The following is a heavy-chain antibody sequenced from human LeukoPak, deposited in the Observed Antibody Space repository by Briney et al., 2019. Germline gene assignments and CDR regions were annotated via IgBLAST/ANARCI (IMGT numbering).Heavy chain of an antibody. J-gene: IGHJ5*02. CDR1: GFTFSSYS. Sequence: PGGSLRLSCAASGFTFSSYSMNWVRQAPGKGLEWVSYISSSSSTIYYADSVKGRFTISRDNAKNSLYLQMNSLRAEDTAVYYCARDKENWNYVSWFDPWGQGTLVTVSS. CDR3: ARDKENWNYVSWFDP. D-gene: IGHD1-7*01. V-gene: IGHV3-48*04. CDR2: ISSSSSTI.